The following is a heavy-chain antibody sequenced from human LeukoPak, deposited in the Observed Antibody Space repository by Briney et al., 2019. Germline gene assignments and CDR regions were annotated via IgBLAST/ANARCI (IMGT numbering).Heavy chain of an antibody. Sequence: PGGSLRLSCAASGFAFSGYSMNWVRQAPGKGLEWVSFISGSSAYKYYSDSVKGRFTISRDNAKNSLYLQMNSLRAEDTAMYYCARGRREGYCSGGSCHTPWGQGTLVTVSS. CDR1: GFAFSGYS. J-gene: IGHJ5*02. V-gene: IGHV3-21*01. CDR3: ARGRREGYCSGGSCHTP. D-gene: IGHD2-15*01. CDR2: ISGSSAYK.